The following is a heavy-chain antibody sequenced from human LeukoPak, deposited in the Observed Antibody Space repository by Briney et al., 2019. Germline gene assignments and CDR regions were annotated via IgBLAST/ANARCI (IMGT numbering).Heavy chain of an antibody. CDR3: ARNEKCGRDL. CDR2: IVQDGSQK. Sequence: PGGSLRLSCAASGFTFSMHWMSCVRQAPGGGVEWVANIVQDGSQKYYVDSVKGRFTISRDNGKNTLYLQMNSLRAEDTAVYYCARNEKCGRDLWGQGTLVTVSS. J-gene: IGHJ4*02. CDR1: GFTFSMHW. D-gene: IGHD2/OR15-2a*01. V-gene: IGHV3-7*03.